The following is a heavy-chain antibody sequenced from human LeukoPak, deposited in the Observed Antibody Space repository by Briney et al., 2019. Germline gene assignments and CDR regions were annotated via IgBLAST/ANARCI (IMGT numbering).Heavy chain of an antibody. CDR2: ISGSSNYV. CDR1: GFTFSNYW. CDR3: AKAYYDPSAYSYYFDY. J-gene: IGHJ4*02. Sequence: GGSLRLSCAASGFTFSNYWMHWVREAPGKGLEWVSSISGSSNYVYYADSVKGRFTISRDNAKNSLYLHMNSLRAEDTAVYYCAKAYYDPSAYSYYFDYWGQGTLVTVSP. D-gene: IGHD3-22*01. V-gene: IGHV3-21*01.